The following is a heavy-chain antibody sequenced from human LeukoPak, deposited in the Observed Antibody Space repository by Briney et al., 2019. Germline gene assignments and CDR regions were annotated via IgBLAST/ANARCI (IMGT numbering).Heavy chain of an antibody. CDR1: GDTFTSFG. CDR3: ARDKNHYETRGDF. Sequence: GSVKVSCKASGDTFTSFGISWVRQAPGQGLEWMGWISPYNGNTNYPQKVQGRITVTTDTSTSTAYMELRSLRSDDTAVYYCARDKNHYETRGDFWGQGTLVTVSS. V-gene: IGHV1-18*01. J-gene: IGHJ4*02. D-gene: IGHD1-14*01. CDR2: ISPYNGNT.